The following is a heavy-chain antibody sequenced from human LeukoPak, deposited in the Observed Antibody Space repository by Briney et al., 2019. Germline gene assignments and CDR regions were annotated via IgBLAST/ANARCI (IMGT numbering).Heavy chain of an antibody. CDR3: ARGNSRDGYNFGY. J-gene: IGHJ4*02. D-gene: IGHD5-24*01. CDR2: IYYSGGT. CDR1: GGSISSYY. Sequence: SETLSLTCTVSGGSISSYYWSWIRQLPGKGLEWIGYIYYSGGTNYNPSLKSRVTISVDTSKNQFSLKLSSVTAADTAVYYCARGNSRDGYNFGYWGQGTLVTVSS. V-gene: IGHV4-59*01.